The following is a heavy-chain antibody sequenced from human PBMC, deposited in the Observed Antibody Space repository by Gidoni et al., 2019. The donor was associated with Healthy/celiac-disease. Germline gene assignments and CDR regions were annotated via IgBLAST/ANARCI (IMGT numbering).Heavy chain of an antibody. CDR3: AKVGHCSSTSCPNAYYYMDV. CDR1: GVTFSSYA. V-gene: IGHV3-23*01. D-gene: IGHD2-2*01. CDR2: ISGSGGST. Sequence: EVQLLEYGGGLVQHGGSLRLSCAASGVTFSSYAMSWVRQAPGKGMEWVAAISGSGGSTYYADSVKRRFTISRDNSKNTLYLQMNSRRAEDTAVYYCAKVGHCSSTSCPNAYYYMDVWGKGTTVTVSS. J-gene: IGHJ6*03.